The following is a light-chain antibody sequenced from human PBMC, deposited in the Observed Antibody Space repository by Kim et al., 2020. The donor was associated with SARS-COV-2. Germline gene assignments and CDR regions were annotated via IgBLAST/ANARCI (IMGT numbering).Light chain of an antibody. V-gene: IGKV1-39*01. CDR1: QSSSTY. CDR3: QQSHTAPSLT. J-gene: IGKJ4*01. CDR2: AAS. Sequence: SVGDRITIVCRASQSSSTYLNWDQQKPVKAPTLLIYAASNLQSGVPSRFSGSGSGTDFTLTISSLQPEDFATYYCQQSHTAPSLTFGGGTKVDIK.